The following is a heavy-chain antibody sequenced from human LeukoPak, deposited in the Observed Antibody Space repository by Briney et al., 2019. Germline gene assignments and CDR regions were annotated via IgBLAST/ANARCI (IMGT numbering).Heavy chain of an antibody. V-gene: IGHV4-34*01. Sequence: PSETLSLTCAVYGGSFSGYYWSWIRQPPGKGLEWIGEINHSGSTNYNPSLKSRVTISVDTSKNQFSLKLSSVTAADTAVYYCARAVRASHQHYYYYMDVWGKGTTVTVSS. D-gene: IGHD2-2*01. J-gene: IGHJ6*03. CDR3: ARAVRASHQHYYYYMDV. CDR1: GGSFSGYY. CDR2: INHSGST.